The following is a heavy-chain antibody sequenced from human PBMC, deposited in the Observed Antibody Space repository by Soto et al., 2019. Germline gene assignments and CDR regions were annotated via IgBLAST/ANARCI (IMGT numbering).Heavy chain of an antibody. Sequence: GESLKISCKGSGYSFTSYWIGWVRQMPGKGLEWMGIIYPGDSDTRYSPSFQGQVTISADKSISTAYLQWSSLKASDTAMYYCAGRAGGYCSSTSCYFRYYYMDVWGKGTTVTVSS. CDR1: GYSFTSYW. CDR2: IYPGDSDT. D-gene: IGHD2-2*01. V-gene: IGHV5-51*01. J-gene: IGHJ6*03. CDR3: AGRAGGYCSSTSCYFRYYYMDV.